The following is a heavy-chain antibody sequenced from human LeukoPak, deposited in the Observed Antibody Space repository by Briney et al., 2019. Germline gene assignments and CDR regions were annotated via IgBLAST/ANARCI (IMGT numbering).Heavy chain of an antibody. CDR2: LSSSGSTI. CDR1: GFRFSDYY. CDR3: ARDSCTNGVCYTTSFDY. V-gene: IGHV3-11*04. J-gene: IGHJ4*02. D-gene: IGHD2-8*01. Sequence: GGSLRLSCAASGFRFSDYYMSWIRQAPGKGLEWVSYLSSSGSTIYYADSVKGRFTISRDNAKNSLYLQMYSLRVEDTAVYYCARDSCTNGVCYTTSFDYWGQGTLVTVSS.